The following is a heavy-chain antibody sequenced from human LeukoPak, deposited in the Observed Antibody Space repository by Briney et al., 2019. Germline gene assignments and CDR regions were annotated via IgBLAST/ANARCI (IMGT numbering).Heavy chain of an antibody. D-gene: IGHD2-21*02. V-gene: IGHV5-51*01. Sequence: GESLKISCKTSGYSFSIYWIGWVRQMPGQGLEWMGIIFPGDSDTRYSPSFQGQVTISADKSISTAYLQWNSLKASDTAMYYCSRWVTDDRGKKDAFDIWGQGTMVTVSS. CDR1: GYSFSIYW. CDR3: SRWVTDDRGKKDAFDI. CDR2: IFPGDSDT. J-gene: IGHJ3*02.